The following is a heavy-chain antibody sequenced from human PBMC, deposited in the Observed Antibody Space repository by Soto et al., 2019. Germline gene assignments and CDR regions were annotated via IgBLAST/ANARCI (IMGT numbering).Heavy chain of an antibody. J-gene: IGHJ3*02. CDR2: ISAYTGNT. V-gene: IGHV1-18*01. D-gene: IGHD6-13*01. Sequence: ASVKVSCKASGYTFTTFGISWVRQAPGQGLEWMGWISAYTGNTNYAQRLQGRVTMTTDTSTNTAYMELRRLRSDDTAVYYCARVLRYSSSRWRHSAFDIWGQGTTVTV. CDR3: ARVLRYSSSRWRHSAFDI. CDR1: GYTFTTFG.